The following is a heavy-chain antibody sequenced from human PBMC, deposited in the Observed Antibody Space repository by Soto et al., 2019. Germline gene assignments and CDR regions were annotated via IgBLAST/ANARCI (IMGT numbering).Heavy chain of an antibody. Sequence: QVQLVESGGGVVQPGRSLSLPCAASGFTFSSYARHWVRQAPGKGLEGVAVISYDGSNKYYADSVKGRFTISRDNSKNTLYLQMNSLRAEDTAVYYCARDQRATVTTWAFDYWGQGTLVTVSS. V-gene: IGHV3-30-3*01. CDR1: GFTFSSYA. CDR2: ISYDGSNK. J-gene: IGHJ4*02. CDR3: ARDQRATVTTWAFDY. D-gene: IGHD4-17*01.